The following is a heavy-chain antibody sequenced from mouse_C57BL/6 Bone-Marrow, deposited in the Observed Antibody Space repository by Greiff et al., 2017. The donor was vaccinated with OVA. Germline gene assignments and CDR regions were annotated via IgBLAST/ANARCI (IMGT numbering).Heavy chain of an antibody. Sequence: QVQLQQSGAELVRPGASVTLSCKASSYTFTDYEMHWVKQTPVHGLEWIGAIDPETGGTAYNQKFKGKAILTADKSSSTAYMELRSLTSEDSAVYYCTRHHRYWGQGTTLTVSS. V-gene: IGHV1-15*01. CDR1: SYTFTDYE. CDR3: TRHHRY. CDR2: IDPETGGT. J-gene: IGHJ2*01.